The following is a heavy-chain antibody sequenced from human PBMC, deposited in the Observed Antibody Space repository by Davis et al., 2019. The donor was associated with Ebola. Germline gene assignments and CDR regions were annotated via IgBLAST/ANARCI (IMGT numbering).Heavy chain of an antibody. Sequence: GESLKISCAASGFTVSSNYMSWVRQAPGKGLEWVSVIYSGGSTYYADSVKGRFTISRDNAKNTLYLQMNSLRAEDTAVYYCARGGYYTQIYYYHGMDVWGQGTTVTVSS. CDR1: GFTVSSNY. J-gene: IGHJ6*02. CDR3: ARGGYYTQIYYYHGMDV. D-gene: IGHD3-22*01. CDR2: IYSGGST. V-gene: IGHV3-66*01.